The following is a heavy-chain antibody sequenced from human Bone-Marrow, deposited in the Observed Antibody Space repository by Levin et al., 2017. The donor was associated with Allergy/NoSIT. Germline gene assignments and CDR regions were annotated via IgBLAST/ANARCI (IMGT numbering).Heavy chain of an antibody. D-gene: IGHD3-9*01. CDR1: GFTFSSYA. Sequence: PGGSLRLSCAASGFTFSSYALNWVRQAPGKGLEWVSSINAVSSHIYSAHSVRGRFTISRDNARNSLYLQMSSLRPEDTAVYYCARDDNLTGYQRFAAMDVWGQGTTVTVSS. CDR3: ARDDNLTGYQRFAAMDV. J-gene: IGHJ6*01. V-gene: IGHV3-21*01. CDR2: INAVSSHI.